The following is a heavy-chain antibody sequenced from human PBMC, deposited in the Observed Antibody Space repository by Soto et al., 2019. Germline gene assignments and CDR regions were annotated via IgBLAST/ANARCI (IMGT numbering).Heavy chain of an antibody. CDR2: INSDGSST. J-gene: IGHJ5*02. CDR1: GFTFSSYW. Sequence: PGGSLRLSCAASGFTFSSYWMHWVRQAPGKGLVWVSRINSDGSSTSYADSVKGRFTISRDNAKNTLYLQMNSLRAEDTAVYYCARDKIIADFGVVGWFDPWGQGTLVTVSS. CDR3: ARDKIIADFGVVGWFDP. D-gene: IGHD3-3*01. V-gene: IGHV3-74*01.